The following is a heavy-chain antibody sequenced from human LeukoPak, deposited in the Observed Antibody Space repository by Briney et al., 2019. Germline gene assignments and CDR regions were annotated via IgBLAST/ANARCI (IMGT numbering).Heavy chain of an antibody. J-gene: IGHJ4*02. D-gene: IGHD6-13*01. V-gene: IGHV3-66*02. CDR2: IYSGGST. Sequence: GGSLRLSCAASGFTVSSNYMSWVRQAPGKGLEWVSVIYSGGSTYYADSVKGRFTISRDNSKNTLYLQQNSLRAEDKTVYYCSGDGGKKQQLQLWGQGTLVTVSS. CDR1: GFTVSSNY. CDR3: SGDGGKKQQLQL.